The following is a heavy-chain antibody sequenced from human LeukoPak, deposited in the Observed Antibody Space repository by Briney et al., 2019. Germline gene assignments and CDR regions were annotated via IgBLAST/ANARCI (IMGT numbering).Heavy chain of an antibody. V-gene: IGHV4-39*01. J-gene: IGHJ6*03. CDR2: IYYSGRT. CDR1: GASINSGSYY. Sequence: SETLSLTCTVSGASINSGSYYWGWIRQPPGKGLEWIGAIYYSGRTYYNPSLKSRVTISADTSMNQFSLKVTSVTAADTAVYYCARHGDHYYYKDVWGKGTTVTVSS. CDR3: ARHGDHYYYKDV. D-gene: IGHD2-21*01.